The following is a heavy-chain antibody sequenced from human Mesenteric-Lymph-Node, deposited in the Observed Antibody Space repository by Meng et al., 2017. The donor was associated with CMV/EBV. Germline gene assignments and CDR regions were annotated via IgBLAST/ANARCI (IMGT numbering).Heavy chain of an antibody. V-gene: IGHV4-59*01. CDR1: GGSIRSYD. CDR2: MYHSGST. CDR3: ARATNRAYYYGMDV. D-gene: IGHD7-27*01. Sequence: GSLRLSCTVSGGSIRSYDWSWIRQTPGKGLEWIGHMYHSGSTYYNPSLSSRVTISVDTSKNQFSLKLSSVTAADTAVYYCARATNRAYYYGMDVWGQGTTVTVSS. J-gene: IGHJ6*02.